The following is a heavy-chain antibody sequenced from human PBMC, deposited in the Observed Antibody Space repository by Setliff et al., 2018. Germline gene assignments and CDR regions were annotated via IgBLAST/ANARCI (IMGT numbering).Heavy chain of an antibody. D-gene: IGHD5-12*01. CDR1: GCTFRTDG. Sequence: SVKVSCKASGCTFRTDGFKWVRQAPGQGLEWMGRIIPVIDTTDYAQNFQGRVTITADELTRTVYMELSSLRSEDTAIYYCARGRDGYTSNAFEFWGQGTMVTVSS. CDR2: IIPVIDTT. V-gene: IGHV1-69*11. CDR3: ARGRDGYTSNAFEF. J-gene: IGHJ3*01.